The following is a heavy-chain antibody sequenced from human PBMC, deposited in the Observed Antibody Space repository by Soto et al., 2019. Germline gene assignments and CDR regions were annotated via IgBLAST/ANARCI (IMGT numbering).Heavy chain of an antibody. Sequence: DSVQVSCKASCCTFPSYCIILVLQAPRQGLEWMGWISAYNGNTNYAQKLQGRVTMTTDTSTSTAYMELRSMRSDDTAVYYCARELDFWSGYYAGLDYWGQGTLVTVSS. CDR2: ISAYNGNT. CDR1: CCTFPSYC. CDR3: ARELDFWSGYYAGLDY. D-gene: IGHD3-3*01. V-gene: IGHV1-18*04. J-gene: IGHJ4*02.